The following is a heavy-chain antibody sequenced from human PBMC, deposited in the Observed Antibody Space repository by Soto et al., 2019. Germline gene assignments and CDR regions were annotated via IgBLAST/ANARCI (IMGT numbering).Heavy chain of an antibody. CDR2: ISSSGSFI. CDR3: AREPEGIAAALDY. V-gene: IGHV3-21*01. D-gene: IGHD6-13*01. J-gene: IGHJ4*02. Sequence: GGSMGYSRAASVLHFRTYGMKCVRPAPGGGLEWVASISSSGSFIYYADSVKGRFTISRDDAEKSLYLQMNSLRAEDTALYYCAREPEGIAAALDYWGRGTLVTGSS. CDR1: VLHFRTYG.